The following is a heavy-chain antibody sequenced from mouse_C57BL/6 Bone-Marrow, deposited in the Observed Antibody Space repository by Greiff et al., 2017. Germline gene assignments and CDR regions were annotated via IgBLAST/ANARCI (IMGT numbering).Heavy chain of an antibody. V-gene: IGHV5-6*02. CDR2: ISSGGSYT. J-gene: IGHJ2*01. D-gene: IGHD1-1*01. Sequence: EVKLMESGGDLVKPGGSLKLSCAASGFTFSSYGMSLVRQPPDKRLEWVATISSGGSYTYYPDSVKGRFTISRDNAKNTLYLQMSSLKSEDTAMYYCARRLLRYYFDYWGQGTTLTVSS. CDR1: GFTFSSYG. CDR3: ARRLLRYYFDY.